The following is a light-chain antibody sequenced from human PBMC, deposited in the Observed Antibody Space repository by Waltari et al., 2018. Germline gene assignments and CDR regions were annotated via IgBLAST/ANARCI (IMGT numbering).Light chain of an antibody. V-gene: IGKV3-11*01. J-gene: IGKJ4*01. Sequence: EIVLTQSPATLSLSPGERATLSCRASQSVNNYLGWYQQKPGQAPRLLIYDASNRATGIPARFSGSGAGTDFTLIISSLEPEDSAVYYCQQRRNWPLTFGGGTKVDI. CDR1: QSVNNY. CDR2: DAS. CDR3: QQRRNWPLT.